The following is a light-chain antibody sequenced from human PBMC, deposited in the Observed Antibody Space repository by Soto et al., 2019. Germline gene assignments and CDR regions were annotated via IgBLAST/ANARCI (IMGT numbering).Light chain of an antibody. Sequence: DIQMTKSPSTLSASVGDRVTITCRASQSISSWLAWYQQKPGKAPKLLIYKASSLESGVPSRFSGSGSGTEFTLNISSLQPDDFATYYCQQYNSYVYTLGQGTKLEIK. V-gene: IGKV1-5*03. CDR1: QSISSW. CDR2: KAS. CDR3: QQYNSYVYT. J-gene: IGKJ2*01.